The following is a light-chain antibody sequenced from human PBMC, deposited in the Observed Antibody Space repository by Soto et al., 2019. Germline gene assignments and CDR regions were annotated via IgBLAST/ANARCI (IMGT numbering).Light chain of an antibody. CDR2: DVS. V-gene: IGLV2-14*03. J-gene: IGLJ2*01. Sequence: QSALTQPASVPGSPGQSITISCTGTSSDVGGYDYVSWYQHHPGKDPKLIIYDVSNRPSGVSNRFSGSKSGNTASLTISGLHAEDEAEYYCTSYTPSKTVLFGGGTKLTVL. CDR1: SSDVGGYDY. CDR3: TSYTPSKTVL.